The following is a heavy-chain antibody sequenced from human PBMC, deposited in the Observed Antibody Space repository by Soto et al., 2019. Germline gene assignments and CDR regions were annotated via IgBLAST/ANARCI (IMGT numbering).Heavy chain of an antibody. Sequence: WETLSLTCTVSGGSISSYYWSWIRQPPGKGLEWIGYIYYSGSTNYNPSLKSRVTISVDTSKNQFSLKLSSVTAADTAVYYCASLRYYYGSQGFDLWGRGTLVTVSS. CDR1: GGSISSYY. V-gene: IGHV4-59*08. J-gene: IGHJ5*02. CDR2: IYYSGST. CDR3: ASLRYYYGSQGFDL. D-gene: IGHD3-10*01.